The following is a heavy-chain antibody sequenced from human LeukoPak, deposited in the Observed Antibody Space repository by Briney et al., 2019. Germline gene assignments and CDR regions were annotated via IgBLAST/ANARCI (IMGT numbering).Heavy chain of an antibody. Sequence: GASVRVSCKASGHTFTSYAMHWVRQAPGQRLEWMGWINAGNGNTKYSQKFQDRVTITRDTSASTAYMELSSLISEDAAIYYCARGSLASSGWYLADYWGQGTLVTVSS. J-gene: IGHJ4*02. CDR1: GHTFTSYA. D-gene: IGHD6-19*01. CDR2: INAGNGNT. V-gene: IGHV1-3*01. CDR3: ARGSLASSGWYLADY.